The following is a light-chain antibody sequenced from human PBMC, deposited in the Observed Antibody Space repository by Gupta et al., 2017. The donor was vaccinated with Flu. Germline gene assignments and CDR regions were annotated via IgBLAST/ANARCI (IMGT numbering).Light chain of an antibody. V-gene: IGLV1-40*01. CDR3: QTYDFSLSGGG. CDR2: KNN. J-gene: IGLJ3*02. CDR1: SSNIGADCD. Sequence: QSVLTQPPSVSGAPGQRVTISCTGSSSNIGADCDVHWYQQFPGTAPKLLIYKNNNRPSGVPDRFAGSTTGTSASLDITGLQAEDEADYYGQTYDFSLSGGGFGGG.